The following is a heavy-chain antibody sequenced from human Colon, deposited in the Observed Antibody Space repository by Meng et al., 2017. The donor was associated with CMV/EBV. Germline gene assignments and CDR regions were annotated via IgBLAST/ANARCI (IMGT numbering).Heavy chain of an antibody. J-gene: IGHJ4*02. CDR1: GFTFRGCA. D-gene: IGHD1-1*01. V-gene: IGHV3-23*01. Sequence: GESLKISCAASGFTFRGCAMSWVRQAPGKGLEWVSTITASDANTCHADSVQGRFTISRDTSKNSLYLQMNSLRAEDTAVYYCAKGNLGNGDFDYWGQGTLVTVSS. CDR2: ITASDANT. CDR3: AKGNLGNGDFDY.